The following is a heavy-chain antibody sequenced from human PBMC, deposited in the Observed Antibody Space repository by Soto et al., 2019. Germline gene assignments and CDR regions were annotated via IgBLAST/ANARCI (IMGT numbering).Heavy chain of an antibody. CDR1: GGSISSGSYS. CDR2: IYHSGPT. CDR3: ARAPGITPYYYGMDV. Sequence: QLQLQESGSGLVKPSQTLSLTCDVSGGSISSGSYSWSWIRQPPGKGLEWIGYIYHSGPTYSNPSLNRRFTISVDRSKNQFSLKLSSVTAADTAVYYCARAPGITPYYYGMDVWGQGTTVTVSS. D-gene: IGHD1-7*01. V-gene: IGHV4-30-2*01. J-gene: IGHJ6*02.